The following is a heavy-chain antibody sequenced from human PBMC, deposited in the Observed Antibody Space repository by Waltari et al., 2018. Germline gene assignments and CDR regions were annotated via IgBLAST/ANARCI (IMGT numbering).Heavy chain of an antibody. CDR1: GYTFSGSY. Sequence: QVQLVQTGAEVKKPGASVKVSCKASGYTFSGSYTHWVGQAPGEGLERMGRINPNSGGTSYAQKFQGTVTLTRDTSISTAYMELSRLRSDDTAVYYCARALTTVTPTLGYWGQGTLVTVSS. J-gene: IGHJ4*02. V-gene: IGHV1-2*06. D-gene: IGHD4-17*01. CDR2: INPNSGGT. CDR3: ARALTTVTPTLGY.